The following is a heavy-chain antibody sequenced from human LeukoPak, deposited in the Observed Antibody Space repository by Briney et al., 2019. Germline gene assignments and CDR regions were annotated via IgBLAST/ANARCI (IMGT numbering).Heavy chain of an antibody. CDR3: AKDHLEWVVPAAIDY. V-gene: IGHV3-30*02. CDR1: GFTFSSYG. CDR2: IRYDGSNK. D-gene: IGHD2-2*01. J-gene: IGHJ4*02. Sequence: GGSLRLSCAASGFTFSSYGMHWVRQAPGKGLEWVAFIRYDGSNKYYADSVKGRSTISRDNSKNTLYLQMNSLRAEDTAVYYCAKDHLEWVVPAAIDYWGQGTLVTVSS.